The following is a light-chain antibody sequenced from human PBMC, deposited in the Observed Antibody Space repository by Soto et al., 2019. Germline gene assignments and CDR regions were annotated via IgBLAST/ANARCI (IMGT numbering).Light chain of an antibody. CDR1: QSVSSKY. J-gene: IGKJ3*01. CDR3: QQYGSSLFT. V-gene: IGKV3-20*01. Sequence: DIVLTQSPGTLSLSPGERATLSCRASQSVSSKYLAWYQQKPGQPPRVLIYGTSIRATGIPERFSCGGSGTDFTLTITRLESEDFAVYYCQQYGSSLFTFGPGTKVDF. CDR2: GTS.